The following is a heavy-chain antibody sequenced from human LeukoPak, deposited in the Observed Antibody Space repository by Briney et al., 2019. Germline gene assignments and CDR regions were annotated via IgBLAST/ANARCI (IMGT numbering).Heavy chain of an antibody. D-gene: IGHD6-13*01. J-gene: IGHJ4*02. CDR2: MNPNSGNT. CDR1: GYTSTSYD. Sequence: GASVKVSCKASGYTSTSYDINWVRQATGQGLEWMGWMNPNSGNTGYAQKFQGRVTMTRNTSISTAYMELSSLRSEDTAVYYCASQGPGIAAAGTMSDYWGQGTLVTVSS. CDR3: ASQGPGIAAAGTMSDY. V-gene: IGHV1-8*01.